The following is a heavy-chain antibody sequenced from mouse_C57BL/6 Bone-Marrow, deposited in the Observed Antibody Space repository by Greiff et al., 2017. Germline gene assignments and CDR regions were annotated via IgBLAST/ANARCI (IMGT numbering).Heavy chain of an antibody. CDR2: IYPRSGNT. D-gene: IGHD1-1*01. V-gene: IGHV1-81*01. Sequence: QVQLQQSGAELARPGASVKLSCKASGYTFTSYGISWVKQRTGQGLEWIGEIYPRSGNTYYNEKFKGKATLTADKSSSTAYMALRSLTSEDSAVYFCARSYYGSSYTYWGQGTLVTVSA. J-gene: IGHJ3*01. CDR3: ARSYYGSSYTY. CDR1: GYTFTSYG.